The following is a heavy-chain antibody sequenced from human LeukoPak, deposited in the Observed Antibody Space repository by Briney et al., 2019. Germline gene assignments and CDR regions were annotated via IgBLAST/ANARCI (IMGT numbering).Heavy chain of an antibody. J-gene: IGHJ6*02. CDR3: ARGGGLDV. D-gene: IGHD3-16*01. CDR2: INHNGNVN. V-gene: IGHV3-7*03. CDR1: GFTFSSYW. Sequence: PGGSLRLSCAASGFTFSSYWMNWARQAPGKGLEWVASINHNGNVNYYVDSVKGRLTISRDNAKNSLYLKMSNLRAEDTAVYFSARGGGLDVWGQGATVTVSS.